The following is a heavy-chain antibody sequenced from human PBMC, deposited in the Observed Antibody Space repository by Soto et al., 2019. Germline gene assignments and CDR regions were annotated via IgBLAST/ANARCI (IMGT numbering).Heavy chain of an antibody. V-gene: IGHV4-39*01. CDR1: GVSISSSSYY. D-gene: IGHD4-17*01. Sequence: XETLSLTCTFSGVSISSSSYYWGWIRQPPWKGLEWIGSIYYSGSTYYNPSLKSRVTISVDTSKNQFSPKLSSVTAADTAVYYCAATNPTILQVTTFRDAFDIWGQGTMVIVSS. CDR3: AATNPTILQVTTFRDAFDI. J-gene: IGHJ3*02. CDR2: IYYSGST.